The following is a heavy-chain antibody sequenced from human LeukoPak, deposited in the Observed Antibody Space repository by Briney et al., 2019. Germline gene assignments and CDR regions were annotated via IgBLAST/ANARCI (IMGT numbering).Heavy chain of an antibody. CDR2: ISNDGKLT. CDR1: GFTFNSYG. Sequence: GRSLRLSCAASGFTFNSYGMHWVRRAPGKGLEWVAAISNDGKLTYYEDSVRGRFTISRDNSKNTVHLQMNGLRTEDTAVYHCVKEYFRGFDQWGQGTLVIVSS. D-gene: IGHD2/OR15-2a*01. J-gene: IGHJ4*02. V-gene: IGHV3-30*18. CDR3: VKEYFRGFDQ.